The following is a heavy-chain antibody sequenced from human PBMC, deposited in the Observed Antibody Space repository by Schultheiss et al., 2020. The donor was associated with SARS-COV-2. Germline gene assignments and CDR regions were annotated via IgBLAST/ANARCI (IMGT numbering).Heavy chain of an antibody. V-gene: IGHV5-51*01. CDR2: IYPGDSDT. D-gene: IGHD3-10*01. CDR1: GYSFTSYW. CDR3: ARVGITMVRGVISYYYYYGMDV. J-gene: IGHJ6*02. Sequence: GGSLRLSCKGSGYSFTSYWIGWVRQMPGKGLEWMGIIYPGDSDTRYSPSFQGQVTISADKSISTAYLQWSSLKASDTAMYYCARVGITMVRGVISYYYYYGMDVWGQGTTVTVSS.